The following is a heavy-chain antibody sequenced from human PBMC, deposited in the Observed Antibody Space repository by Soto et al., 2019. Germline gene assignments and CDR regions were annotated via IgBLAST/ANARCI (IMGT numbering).Heavy chain of an antibody. CDR3: ARGFSSSWSLDY. D-gene: IGHD6-13*01. J-gene: IGHJ4*02. CDR1: GGSISSGGYY. Sequence: ASETLSLTCTVSGGSISSGGYYWSWIRQHPGKGLEWIGYIYYSGSTYYNPSLKSRVTISVDTSKNQFSLKLSSVTAADTAVYYCARGFSSSWSLDYWGQGTLVTVSS. V-gene: IGHV4-31*03. CDR2: IYYSGST.